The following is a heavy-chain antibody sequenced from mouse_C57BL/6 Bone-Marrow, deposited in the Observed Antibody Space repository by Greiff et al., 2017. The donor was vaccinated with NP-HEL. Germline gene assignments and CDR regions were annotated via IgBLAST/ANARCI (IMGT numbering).Heavy chain of an antibody. Sequence: EVKLEESGPGLVKPSQSLSLTCSVTGYSITSGYYWNWIRQFPGNKLEWMGYISYDGSNNYNPSLKNRISITRDTSKNQFFLKLNSVTTEDTATYYCARSRSNCPFAYWGQGTLVTVSA. J-gene: IGHJ3*01. V-gene: IGHV3-6*01. CDR1: GYSITSGYY. CDR2: ISYDGSN. D-gene: IGHD2-5*01. CDR3: ARSRSNCPFAY.